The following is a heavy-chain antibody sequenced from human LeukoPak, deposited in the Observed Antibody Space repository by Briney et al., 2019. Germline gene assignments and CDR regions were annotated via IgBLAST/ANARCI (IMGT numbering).Heavy chain of an antibody. CDR1: GGSISSSSYY. Sequence: PSETLSLTCTVSGGSISSSSYYWGWIRQPPGKGLEWINSIYYSGSTYYNPSLKSRVTISVDTSKNQFSLKLSSVTAADTAVYYCARDGWSYGSGSYSYYYMDVWGKGTTVTISS. D-gene: IGHD3-10*01. CDR3: ARDGWSYGSGSYSYYYMDV. V-gene: IGHV4-39*07. CDR2: IYYSGST. J-gene: IGHJ6*03.